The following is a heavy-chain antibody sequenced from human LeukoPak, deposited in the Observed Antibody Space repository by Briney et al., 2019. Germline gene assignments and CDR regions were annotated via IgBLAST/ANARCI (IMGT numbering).Heavy chain of an antibody. CDR3: ASYEVVTPGGGYFQH. CDR2: IYYSGST. D-gene: IGHD4-23*01. V-gene: IGHV4-59*01. CDR1: GFTFSSYA. J-gene: IGHJ1*01. Sequence: GSLRLSCAASGFTFSSYAMSWVRQHPGKGLEWIGYIYYSGSTNYNPSLKSRVTISVDTSKNQFSLKLSSVTAADTAVYYCASYEVVTPGGGYFQHWGQGTLVTVSS.